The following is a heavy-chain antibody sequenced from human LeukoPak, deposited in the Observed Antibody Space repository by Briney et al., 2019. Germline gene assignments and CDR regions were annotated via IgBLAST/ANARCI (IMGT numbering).Heavy chain of an antibody. J-gene: IGHJ6*03. CDR2: IYYSGST. Sequence: PSETLSLTCTVSGGSISSSSYYWGWLRQPPGKGLEWIGSIYYSGSTYYNPSLKSRVTISVDTSKNQFSLKLNSVTAVDTAVYYCARMTPSSYYYYMDVWGKGTTVTVSS. V-gene: IGHV4-39*07. CDR3: ARMTPSSYYYYMDV. CDR1: GGSISSSSYY.